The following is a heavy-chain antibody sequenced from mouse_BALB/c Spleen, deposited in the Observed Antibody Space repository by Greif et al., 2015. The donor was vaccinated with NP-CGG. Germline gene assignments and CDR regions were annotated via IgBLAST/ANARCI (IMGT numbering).Heavy chain of an antibody. CDR2: IYPSDSYT. J-gene: IGHJ3*01. D-gene: IGHD1-1*01. Sequence: VQLQQSGAELVRPGASVKLPCKASGYTLTSYWINWVKQRPGQGLEWIGNIYPSDSYTNYNQKFKDKATLTVDKSSSTAYMQLSSPTSEDSAVYYCTIYYGSSSFAYWGQGTLVTVSA. V-gene: IGHV1-69*02. CDR1: GYTLTSYW. CDR3: TIYYGSSSFAY.